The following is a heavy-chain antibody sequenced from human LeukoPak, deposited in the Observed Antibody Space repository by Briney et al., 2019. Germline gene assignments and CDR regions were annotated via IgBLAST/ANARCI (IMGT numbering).Heavy chain of an antibody. J-gene: IGHJ4*02. V-gene: IGHV4-34*01. CDR1: GGSFSGYY. Sequence: SETLSLTCAVYGGSFSGYYWSWIRQPPGKGLEWIGEINHSGSTNYNPSLKSRVTISVDTSKNQFSLKLSSVTAADTAVYYCARGVSSYDILTGYQLDYWGQGTLVTVSS. CDR3: ARGVSSYDILTGYQLDY. D-gene: IGHD3-9*01. CDR2: INHSGST.